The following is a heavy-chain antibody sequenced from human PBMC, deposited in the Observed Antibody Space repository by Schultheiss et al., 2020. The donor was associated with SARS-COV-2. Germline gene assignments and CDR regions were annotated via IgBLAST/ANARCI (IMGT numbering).Heavy chain of an antibody. V-gene: IGHV1-18*01. D-gene: IGHD3-3*01. CDR2: INTYNGNT. Sequence: ASVKVSCKASGYTFSSSGVNWVRQAPGQGLEWMGWINTYNGNTNYTQKLQGRVTMTTDTSTSTAYMELRSLRSDDTAVYYCARGRKRITIFGVVPPADTTIYGMDVWGQGTTVTVSS. CDR1: GYTFSSSG. CDR3: ARGRKRITIFGVVPPADTTIYGMDV. J-gene: IGHJ6*02.